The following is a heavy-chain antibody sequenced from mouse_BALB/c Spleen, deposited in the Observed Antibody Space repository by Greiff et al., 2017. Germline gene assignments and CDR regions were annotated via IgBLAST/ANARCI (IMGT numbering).Heavy chain of an antibody. V-gene: IGHV1S81*02. CDR1: GYTFTSYW. J-gene: IGHJ2*01. D-gene: IGHD3-2*01. CDR2: INPSNGRT. Sequence: VQLQQSGAELVKPGASVKLSCKASGYTFTSYWMHWVKQRPGQGLAWIGEINPSNGRTNYNETFKSKATLTVDKSSSTACMQLSSLTSEDSAVYCCARSRQYFDDWGEGTTLTV. CDR3: ARSRQYFDD.